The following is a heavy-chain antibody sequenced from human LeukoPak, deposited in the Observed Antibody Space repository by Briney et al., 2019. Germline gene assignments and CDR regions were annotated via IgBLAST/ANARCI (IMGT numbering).Heavy chain of an antibody. CDR2: ISTSGST. Sequence: SETLSLTCTISGGSVSDYYWSWIRQPAGKGLEWIGRISTSGSTNCNPSLKSRVTMSVDTSKNQFSLMLSSVTAADTAVYYCTRDSSGYDWFYDYWGQGTLVTVSS. CDR3: TRDSSGYDWFYDY. J-gene: IGHJ4*02. D-gene: IGHD5-12*01. CDR1: GGSVSDYY. V-gene: IGHV4-4*07.